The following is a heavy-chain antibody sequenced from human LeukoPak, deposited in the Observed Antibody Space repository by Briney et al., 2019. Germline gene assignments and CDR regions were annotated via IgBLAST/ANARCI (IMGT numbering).Heavy chain of an antibody. CDR1: GFTFSSYA. CDR3: VKASGPAHHRDFDY. CDR2: IGASGGYI. Sequence: GGSLRLSCAASGFTFSSYAMSWVRQAPGEGLGWVSSIGASGGYIFYADSVKGGFTISRDNSKNTLYLHMNSLTAVDTAVYYCVKASGPAHHRDFDYWGQGTLLTVSS. D-gene: IGHD1-26*01. J-gene: IGHJ4*02. V-gene: IGHV3-23*01.